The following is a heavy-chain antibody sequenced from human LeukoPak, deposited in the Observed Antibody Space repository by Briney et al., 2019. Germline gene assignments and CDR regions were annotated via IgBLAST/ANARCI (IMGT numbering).Heavy chain of an antibody. CDR1: GGSISSYY. CDR3: ATDSSGYPYYYYGMDV. Sequence: KPSETLSLTCTVSGGSISSYYWSWIRQPPGKGLEWIGYIYYSGSTNYNPSLKSRVTISVDTSKNQFPLKLSSVTAADTAVYYCATDSSGYPYYYYGMDVWGQGTTVTVSS. D-gene: IGHD3-22*01. CDR2: IYYSGST. V-gene: IGHV4-59*01. J-gene: IGHJ6*02.